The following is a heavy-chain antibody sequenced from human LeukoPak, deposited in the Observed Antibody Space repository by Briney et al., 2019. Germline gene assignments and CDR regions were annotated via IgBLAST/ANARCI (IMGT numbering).Heavy chain of an antibody. J-gene: IGHJ3*02. D-gene: IGHD2-2*01. Sequence: PGGTLRLSCAASGFTFSSYAMSWVRQAPGKGLEWVSAISGSGGSTYYGDSVKGRFTISRDNSKNTLYLQMNSLRAEDTAIYYCAKSRGSSSWPLDAFDIWGQGTMVTVSS. CDR3: AKSRGSSSWPLDAFDI. CDR1: GFTFSSYA. CDR2: ISGSGGST. V-gene: IGHV3-23*01.